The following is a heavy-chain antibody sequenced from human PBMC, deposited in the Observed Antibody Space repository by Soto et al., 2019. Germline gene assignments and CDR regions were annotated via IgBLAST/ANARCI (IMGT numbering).Heavy chain of an antibody. V-gene: IGHV5-51*01. CDR1: GYSFTTYW. J-gene: IGHJ4*02. D-gene: IGHD1-1*01. Sequence: PGESLKISCKGSGYSFTTYWIGRVRQMPGKGLELMGIMYPGDSDTRYSPSFQGQVTISADKSISTAYLQWSSLKASDTAIYYCARGNRPTTYYFEYWGQGTLVTVSS. CDR2: MYPGDSDT. CDR3: ARGNRPTTYYFEY.